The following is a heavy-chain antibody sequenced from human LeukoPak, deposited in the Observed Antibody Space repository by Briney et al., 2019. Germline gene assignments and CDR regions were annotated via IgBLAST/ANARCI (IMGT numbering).Heavy chain of an antibody. Sequence: PSETLSLTCTVSGGSISSGSYYWSWIRQPPGKGLEWIGYIYYSGSTYYNPSLKSRVTISVDTSKNQFSLKLSSVTAADTAVYYRARGRTNFDYWGQGTLVTVSS. CDR1: GGSISSGSYY. CDR3: ARGRTNFDY. D-gene: IGHD1-7*01. CDR2: IYYSGST. J-gene: IGHJ4*02. V-gene: IGHV4-30-4*08.